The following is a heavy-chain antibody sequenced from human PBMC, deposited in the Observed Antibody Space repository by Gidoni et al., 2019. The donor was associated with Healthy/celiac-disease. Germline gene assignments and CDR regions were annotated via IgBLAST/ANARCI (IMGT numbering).Heavy chain of an antibody. J-gene: IGHJ4*02. CDR1: GFTFRSYG. D-gene: IGHD3-10*01. V-gene: IGHV3-30*02. CDR2: IRYDGSNK. Sequence: QLQLVEFGGGVVQPGGSLRLSCAAPGFTFRSYGMHLVRQAPGKGLEWVAFIRYDGSNKYYADSVKGRFTISRDNSKNTLYLQMNSLRAEDTAVYYCAKVGSNGSGSRGLCDYWGQGTLVTVSS. CDR3: AKVGSNGSGSRGLCDY.